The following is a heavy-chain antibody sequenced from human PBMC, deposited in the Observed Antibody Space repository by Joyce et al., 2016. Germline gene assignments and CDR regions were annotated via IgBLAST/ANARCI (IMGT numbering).Heavy chain of an antibody. CDR2: ISATGGST. Sequence: EVQLLESGGGLVQPGGSPRLSCAASGFTFSSYAMNWVRQTPVKGLEWVSAISATGGSTYYADSVKGRFTIARDSSKNTLYLQMNSLRAEDTAVYYCAKSSGSGSTYYFDFWGQGTLVTVSS. CDR1: GFTFSSYA. CDR3: AKSSGSGSTYYFDF. J-gene: IGHJ4*02. V-gene: IGHV3-23*01. D-gene: IGHD3-10*01.